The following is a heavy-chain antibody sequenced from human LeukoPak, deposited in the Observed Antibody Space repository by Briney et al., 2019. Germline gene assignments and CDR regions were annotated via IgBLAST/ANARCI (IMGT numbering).Heavy chain of an antibody. CDR1: GFTFTNYV. J-gene: IGHJ4*02. D-gene: IGHD2-15*01. CDR3: ARDSETTPIHVLGY. V-gene: IGHV3-30-3*01. CDR2: VSSDGGIK. Sequence: GGSLRLSCVVSGFTFTNYVVHWVRQAPGKGLEWVTLVSSDGGIKYYADSVKGRFSVSRDISKNTLYLQMNSLRFDDTAVYYCARDSETTPIHVLGYWGQGTLVTVSS.